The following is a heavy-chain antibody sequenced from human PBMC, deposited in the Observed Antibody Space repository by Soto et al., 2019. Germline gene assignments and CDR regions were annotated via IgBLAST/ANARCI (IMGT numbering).Heavy chain of an antibody. V-gene: IGHV3-30-3*01. CDR1: GFTFSTYA. J-gene: IGHJ6*02. CDR3: GSGGYCSGGNCYRSGMDV. CDR2: ISYDGSNE. Sequence: ESGGGVVQPGRSLRLSCAASGFTFSTYAMHWVRQAPGKGLEWVAVISYDGSNEYYADSVKGRFIISRDNSKNTLYLQMNSLRAEDTAVYYCGSGGYCSGGNCYRSGMDVWGQGTTVTVSS. D-gene: IGHD2-15*01.